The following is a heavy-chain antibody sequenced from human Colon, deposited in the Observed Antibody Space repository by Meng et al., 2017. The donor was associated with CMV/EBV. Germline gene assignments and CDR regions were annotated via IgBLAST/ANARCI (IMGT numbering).Heavy chain of an antibody. CDR1: GYTFTSYD. CDR2: MNPNSGNT. J-gene: IGHJ4*02. D-gene: IGHD2-2*02. CDR3: AAVLAPAAIKGPLDY. V-gene: IGHV1-8*02. Sequence: ASVKVSCKASGYTFTSYDINWVRQATGQGLEWMGWMNPNSGNTGYAQKFQGRVTMTRDTSISTAYMELNSLRSDDTAVYYCAAVLAPAAIKGPLDYWGQGTLVTVSS.